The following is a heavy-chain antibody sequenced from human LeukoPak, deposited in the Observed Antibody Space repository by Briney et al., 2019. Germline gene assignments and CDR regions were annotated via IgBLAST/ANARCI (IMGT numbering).Heavy chain of an antibody. V-gene: IGHV3-7*01. CDR2: IKEDGSER. J-gene: IGHJ4*02. CDR1: EFSPISHW. D-gene: IGHD1-26*01. Sequence: GGSLRLSCAASEFSPISHWMTWVRRAPGKGLGWVADIKEDGSERYYVDSVKGRFTISRDKAKNSVFLQMNGLRAEDTAVYYCSWSGEADWGQGTLVTVSS. CDR3: SWSGEAD.